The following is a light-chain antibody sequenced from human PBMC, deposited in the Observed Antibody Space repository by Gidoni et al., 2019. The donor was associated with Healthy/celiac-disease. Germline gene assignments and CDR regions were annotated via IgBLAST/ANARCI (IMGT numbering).Light chain of an antibody. CDR3: QSYDSSLSGWEV. CDR1: SSNIGAGYD. V-gene: IGLV1-40*01. Sequence: QSVLTPPPSVSGAPGPRVPISCTGSSSNIGAGYDVHWYQQLPGTAPKLLIYGNSNRPSGVPDRFSGSKSGTSASLAITGLQAEDEADYYCQSYDSSLSGWEVFGGGTKLTVL. CDR2: GNS. J-gene: IGLJ2*01.